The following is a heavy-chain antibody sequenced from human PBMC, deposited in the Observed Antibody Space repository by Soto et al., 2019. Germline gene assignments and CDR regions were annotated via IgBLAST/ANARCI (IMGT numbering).Heavy chain of an antibody. Sequence: DVQLVQSGGGLVQPGGSLKLSCAASGFTFSGSTVHWVRQASGEGLQWVGRIRSKANDYATTYIASVHGRFTISRDDSSNTAYLQMSDLKTEDTAVYYCTGGYCTGGTCYSPYFQHWGQGPLVTVFS. J-gene: IGHJ1*01. CDR3: TGGYCTGGTCYSPYFQH. CDR1: GFTFSGST. D-gene: IGHD2-15*01. V-gene: IGHV3-73*02. CDR2: IRSKANDYAT.